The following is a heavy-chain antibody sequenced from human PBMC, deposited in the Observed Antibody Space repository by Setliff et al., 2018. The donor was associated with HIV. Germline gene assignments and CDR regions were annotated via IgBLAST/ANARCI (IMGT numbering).Heavy chain of an antibody. CDR2: INAGNGNT. J-gene: IGHJ4*01. V-gene: IGHV1-3*03. CDR3: ARVGSYWTQFDY. D-gene: IGHD2-15*01. CDR1: GYTFAAHP. Sequence: ASVKVSCKASGYTFAAHPIHWVRQAPGQRLEWMGWINAGNGNTKYSQEFQGRVSMTRNTSISTAYMELSSLRSEDTAVYYCARVGSYWTQFDYWGQGTLVTVSS.